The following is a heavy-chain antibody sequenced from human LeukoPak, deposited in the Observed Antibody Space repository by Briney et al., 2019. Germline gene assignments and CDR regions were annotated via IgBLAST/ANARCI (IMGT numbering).Heavy chain of an antibody. J-gene: IGHJ4*02. Sequence: QPGGSLRLFCAASGFTFSSHWMHWVRQAPGKGLVWVSRIKSDGRTTDYADSVKGRFTISRDNAKNTLYLQMNSLTADDTAVYYCAKDRVCSGGSCYFDYWGQGTLVTVSS. D-gene: IGHD2-15*01. CDR3: AKDRVCSGGSCYFDY. CDR2: IKSDGRTT. V-gene: IGHV3-74*01. CDR1: GFTFSSHW.